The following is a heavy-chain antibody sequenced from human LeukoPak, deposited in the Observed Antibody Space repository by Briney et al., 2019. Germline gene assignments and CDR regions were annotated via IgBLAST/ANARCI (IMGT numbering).Heavy chain of an antibody. CDR1: GFTFSSYA. CDR3: ARESPVAAVGRSWFDP. Sequence: PGGSLRLSYAASGFTFSSYAMSWVRQAPGKGLEWVSTISGGGVTTYYADSVKGRLTISRDNSKNTVSLQMNSLRDDDTAVYFCARESPVAAVGRSWFDPWGQGTLVTVSS. CDR2: ISGGGVTT. D-gene: IGHD6-13*01. J-gene: IGHJ5*02. V-gene: IGHV3-23*01.